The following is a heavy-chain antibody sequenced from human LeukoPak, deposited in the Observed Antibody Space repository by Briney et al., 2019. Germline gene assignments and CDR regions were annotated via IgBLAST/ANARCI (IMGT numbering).Heavy chain of an antibody. D-gene: IGHD6-13*01. Sequence: SETLSLTCTVSGTSISTYYWSWIRQPAGKGLEWIGRIYTSGNNKYNPSLESRVTMSVDTSKNQFSLNLTSVTAADTAVYYCVRDVNSNMGSYNWFDPWGQGTLVTVSS. CDR1: GTSISTYY. V-gene: IGHV4-4*07. J-gene: IGHJ5*02. CDR2: IYTSGNN. CDR3: VRDVNSNMGSYNWFDP.